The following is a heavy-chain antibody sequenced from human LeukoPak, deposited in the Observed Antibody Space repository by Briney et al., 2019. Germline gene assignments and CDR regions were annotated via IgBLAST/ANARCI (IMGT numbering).Heavy chain of an antibody. CDR3: ARDYYDSSGYLYYFDY. CDR2: INPNSGGT. Sequence: ASVKVSCKASGYIFTGYYMHWVRQAPGTGLEWMGRINPNSGGTNYAQKFQGRVTMTRDTSISTAYMELSRLRSDDTAVYYCARDYYDSSGYLYYFDYWGQGTLVTVSS. CDR1: GYIFTGYY. J-gene: IGHJ4*02. D-gene: IGHD3-22*01. V-gene: IGHV1-2*06.